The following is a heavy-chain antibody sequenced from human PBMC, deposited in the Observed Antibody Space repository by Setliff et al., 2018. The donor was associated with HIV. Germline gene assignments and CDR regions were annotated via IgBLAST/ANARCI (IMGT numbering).Heavy chain of an antibody. Sequence: ETLSLTCTVSGDSLAGSHYSWGWVRQPPGQGLEWLGNLFHTGSSYFNPSLKSRLTMSVDTSKNQFSLSLISMTAADSAVYYCARLGDNSDWRSNYFFYYMDVWGKGTMVTVSS. D-gene: IGHD3-22*01. CDR3: ARLGDNSDWRSNYFFYYMDV. CDR2: LFHTGSS. J-gene: IGHJ6*03. CDR1: GDSLAGSHYS. V-gene: IGHV4-39*01.